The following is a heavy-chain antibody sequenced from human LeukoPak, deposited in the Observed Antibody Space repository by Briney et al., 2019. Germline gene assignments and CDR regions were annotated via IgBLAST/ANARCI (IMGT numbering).Heavy chain of an antibody. CDR3: AKDQKLQPFHY. CDR2: ISWNSGSI. CDR1: GFTFDDYA. J-gene: IGHJ4*01. D-gene: IGHD2-15*01. Sequence: GGSLRLSCAASGFTFDDYAMHWARQAPGKGLEWVSGISWNSGSIGYADSVKGRFTISRDNAENSLYLQMNSLRPEDTSVYYCAKDQKLQPFHYWGHGTLVTVSS. V-gene: IGHV3-9*01.